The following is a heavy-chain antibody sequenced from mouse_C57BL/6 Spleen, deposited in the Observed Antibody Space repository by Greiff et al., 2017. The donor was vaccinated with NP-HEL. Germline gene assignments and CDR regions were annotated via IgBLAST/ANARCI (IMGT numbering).Heavy chain of an antibody. CDR1: GYTFTSYW. J-gene: IGHJ2*01. CDR3: ARGYCGSSYSLDY. V-gene: IGHV1-50*01. Sequence: QVQLQQPGAELVKPGASVKLSCKASGYTFTSYWMQWVNQRPGQGLEWIGEIDPSDSYTNYNQKFKGKATLTVDTSSSTAYMQLSSLTSEDSAVYYCARGYCGSSYSLDYWGQGTTLTVSS. CDR2: IDPSDSYT. D-gene: IGHD1-1*01.